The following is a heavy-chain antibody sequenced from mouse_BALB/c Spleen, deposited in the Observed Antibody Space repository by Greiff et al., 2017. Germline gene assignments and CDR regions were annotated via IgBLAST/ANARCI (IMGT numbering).Heavy chain of an antibody. D-gene: IGHD1-1*01. J-gene: IGHJ3*02. V-gene: IGHV5-12-2*01. CDR3: ARHECYCGSIPGFGK. Sequence: DVMLVESGGGLVQPGGSLKLSCPASGFTFSSYTMSLVRQTPEKRLEWFAYISSGGGSTYYPDTVKGRVTISRDNADNTLYPQMSSLKSEDTTIYYGARHECYCGSIPGFGKRGHGALVTGSA. CDR1: GFTFSSYT. CDR2: ISSGGGST.